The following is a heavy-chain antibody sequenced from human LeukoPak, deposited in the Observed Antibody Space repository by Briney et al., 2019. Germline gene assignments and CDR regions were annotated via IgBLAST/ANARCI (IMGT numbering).Heavy chain of an antibody. CDR3: ARDDALGDNALDI. D-gene: IGHD3-16*01. V-gene: IGHV3-33*08. Sequence: PGGSLRLSCAASGFTFSSYWMHWVRQAPGKGLEWVAVILNDGSQEKYADSVKGRFTISRDNSKNTLFLQMNSLRAEDTAVYYCARDDALGDNALDIWGQGTMVTVSS. CDR2: ILNDGSQE. CDR1: GFTFSSYW. J-gene: IGHJ3*02.